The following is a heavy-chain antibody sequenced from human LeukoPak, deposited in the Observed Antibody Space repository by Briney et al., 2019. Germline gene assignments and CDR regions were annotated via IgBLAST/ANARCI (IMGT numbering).Heavy chain of an antibody. J-gene: IGHJ4*02. Sequence: PGGSLRLSCAASGFTFNNYNMNWVRQAPGRGLEWVSYISSSSSAMYYADSVKGRFAISRDNVKTSLFLQMNSLRAEDTAVYYCATIYGDYGHWGQGTLVTVSS. CDR1: GFTFNNYN. V-gene: IGHV3-48*01. CDR3: ATIYGDYGH. D-gene: IGHD4-17*01. CDR2: ISSSSSAM.